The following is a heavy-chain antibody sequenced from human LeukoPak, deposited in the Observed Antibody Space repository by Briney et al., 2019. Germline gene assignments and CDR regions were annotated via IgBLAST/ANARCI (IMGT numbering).Heavy chain of an antibody. D-gene: IGHD6-19*01. V-gene: IGHV3-48*03. J-gene: IGHJ4*02. CDR2: IGSSGTTI. CDR3: ALLAVASDFDY. Sequence: GGSLRLSCAVSGVPFSIYEMNWVRQAPGKGLEWVSNIGSSGTTIYYADSVKGRFSISRDNAKNSLYLQMNSLRVEDTAVYYCALLAVASDFDYWGQGALVTVSS. CDR1: GVPFSIYE.